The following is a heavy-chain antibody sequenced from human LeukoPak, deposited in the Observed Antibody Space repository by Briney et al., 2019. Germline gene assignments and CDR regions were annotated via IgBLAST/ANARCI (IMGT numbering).Heavy chain of an antibody. D-gene: IGHD3-10*01. CDR3: AIGSGTYSPDY. Sequence: ASVKVSCKASGYTFTDQYLHWVRQAPGQGLEWMGWIHPNSGDTNYPQKFQGRVTMTRDTSISTAYMELSRLRSDDTAVFYCAIGSGTYSPDYWGQGTLVTVSS. J-gene: IGHJ4*02. CDR1: GYTFTDQY. CDR2: IHPNSGDT. V-gene: IGHV1-2*02.